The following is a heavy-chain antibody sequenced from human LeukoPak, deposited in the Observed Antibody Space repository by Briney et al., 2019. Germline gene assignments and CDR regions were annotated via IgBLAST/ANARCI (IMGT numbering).Heavy chain of an antibody. CDR2: IYHSGST. CDR1: GGSISSSNW. J-gene: IGHJ3*02. D-gene: IGHD3-9*01. CDR3: ARSTPEGQYYDTLTGYSYDAFDI. Sequence: PSGTLSLACAVSGGSISSSNWWSWVRQPPGKGLEWIGEIYHSGSTNYNPSLKSRVTISVDKSKNQFSLKLSSVTAADTAVYYCARSTPEGQYYDTLTGYSYDAFDIWGQGTMVTVSS. V-gene: IGHV4-4*02.